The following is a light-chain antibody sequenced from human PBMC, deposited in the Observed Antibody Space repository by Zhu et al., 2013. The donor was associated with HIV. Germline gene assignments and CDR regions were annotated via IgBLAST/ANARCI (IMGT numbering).Light chain of an antibody. CDR1: QSISSY. J-gene: IGKJ1*01. CDR2: AAS. V-gene: IGKV1-39*01. CDR3: QQSFTSPRRT. Sequence: DIQMTQSPSSLSASVGDRVTITCRANQSISSYLNWYQQKAGKAPKLLIYAASTLQSGVPSRFSGSGSGTDFTLTISSLQPDDFATYYCQQSFTSPRRTFGQGTKVEIK.